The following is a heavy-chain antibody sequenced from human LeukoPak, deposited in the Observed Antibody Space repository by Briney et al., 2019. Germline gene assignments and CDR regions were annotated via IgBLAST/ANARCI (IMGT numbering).Heavy chain of an antibody. D-gene: IGHD2-2*01. V-gene: IGHV1-18*01. Sequence: ASVKVSCKASGYTFTSYGISWVRQAPGQGLEWMGWISAYNGNTNYAQKLQGRVTMTTDTSTSTAYMELRSLRSDDTAVYYCARDEGYCSSTSCSGFDYWGQGTLVTVSS. CDR3: ARDEGYCSSTSCSGFDY. CDR1: GYTFTSYG. J-gene: IGHJ4*02. CDR2: ISAYNGNT.